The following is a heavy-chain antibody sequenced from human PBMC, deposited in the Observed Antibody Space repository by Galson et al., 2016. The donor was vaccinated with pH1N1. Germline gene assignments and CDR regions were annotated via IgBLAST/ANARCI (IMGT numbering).Heavy chain of an antibody. D-gene: IGHD3-16*01. CDR3: LGIKGGTLDI. Sequence: SVKVSCKASGYTLTIYYMHWVRQAPGQGLEWMGIIDPGSGSTNYARKFQGRVTMTRDTSTSTDYMELTTLRSEDMATYYCLGIKGGTLDIWGQGTKVTGSS. CDR1: GYTLTIYY. J-gene: IGHJ3*02. V-gene: IGHV1-46*01. CDR2: IDPGSGST.